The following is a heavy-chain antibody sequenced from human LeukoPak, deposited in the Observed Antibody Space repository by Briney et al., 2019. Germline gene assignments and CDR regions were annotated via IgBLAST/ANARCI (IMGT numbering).Heavy chain of an antibody. Sequence: ASVKVSCKASGYTFTGYYMHWVRQAPGQGLEWMGWINPNSGGTNYAQKFQGRVTMTRDTSISTAYMDLSSLRSDDTAVYYCARGCQYQLLIYFYYYMVVWGKGTTVTVSS. J-gene: IGHJ6*03. V-gene: IGHV1-2*02. CDR1: GYTFTGYY. CDR3: ARGCQYQLLIYFYYYMVV. D-gene: IGHD2-2*01. CDR2: INPNSGGT.